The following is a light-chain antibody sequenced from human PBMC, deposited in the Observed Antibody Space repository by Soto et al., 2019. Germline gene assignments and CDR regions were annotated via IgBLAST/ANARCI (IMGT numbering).Light chain of an antibody. Sequence: DIQLTQSPSFLSASVGDRVTITCRASQGINTYLAWYQQNLGKAPKVLIYDASKLHSGVPSRFSGSGSGTEFTLTISSLQPEDFATYFCQQLNTYSSFGGGTTVEIK. J-gene: IGKJ4*01. CDR2: DAS. CDR1: QGINTY. CDR3: QQLNTYSS. V-gene: IGKV1-9*01.